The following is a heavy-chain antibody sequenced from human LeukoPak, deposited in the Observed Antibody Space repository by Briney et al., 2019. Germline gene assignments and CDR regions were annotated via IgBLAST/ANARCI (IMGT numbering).Heavy chain of an antibody. D-gene: IGHD3-16*01. CDR1: GYTFTSYG. J-gene: IGHJ5*02. CDR2: INPNSGGT. V-gene: IGHV1-2*02. CDR3: ARALRLTFGGVSGSNWFDP. Sequence: ASVKVSCKASGYTFTSYGISWVRQAPGQGLEWMGWINPNSGGTNYAQKFQGRVTMTRDTSISTAYMELSRLRSDDTAVYYCARALRLTFGGVSGSNWFDPWGQGTLVTVSS.